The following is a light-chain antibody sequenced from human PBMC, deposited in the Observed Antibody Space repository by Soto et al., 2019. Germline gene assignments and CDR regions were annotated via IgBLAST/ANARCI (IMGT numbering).Light chain of an antibody. CDR3: HQTYSIPPT. Sequence: EIVLTQSPGTLSLSPGERATLSCRSSQSVSSSYLAWYQQKPGQAPRLLIYGASSRATGIPDRFSGSGSGTDFTLTITSLQPEDFATYFCHQTYSIPPTFGQGTKVDIK. V-gene: IGKV3-20*01. J-gene: IGKJ1*01. CDR2: GAS. CDR1: QSVSSSY.